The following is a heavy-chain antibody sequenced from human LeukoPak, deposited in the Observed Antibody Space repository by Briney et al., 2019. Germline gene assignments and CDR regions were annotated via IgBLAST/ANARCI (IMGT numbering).Heavy chain of an antibody. CDR2: ISGSGGST. CDR3: AKHLYPAPYYYYYYMDV. Sequence: GGSLRLSCAASGFTFSSYAMSWVRQAPGKGLEWVSAISGSGGSTYYADSVKGRFTISRDNSKNTLYLQMNSLRAEDTAAYYCAKHLYPAPYYYYYYMDVWGKGTTVTVSS. J-gene: IGHJ6*03. V-gene: IGHV3-23*01. CDR1: GFTFSSYA.